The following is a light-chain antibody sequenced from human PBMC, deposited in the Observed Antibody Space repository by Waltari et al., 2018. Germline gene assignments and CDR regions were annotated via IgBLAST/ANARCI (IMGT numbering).Light chain of an antibody. V-gene: IGKV3-20*01. J-gene: IGKJ2*01. CDR1: QSVGSIY. CDR3: QVYGGSPLYT. Sequence: ESVLAQSPGTLSLSPGERATLSCRPSQSVGSIYLAWYQQRPGQPPRVLVYGTSSRATGIPDRFSGSRSGSDFTLTIDRLEPEDVAVYFCQVYGGSPLYTFGQGTRLEIK. CDR2: GTS.